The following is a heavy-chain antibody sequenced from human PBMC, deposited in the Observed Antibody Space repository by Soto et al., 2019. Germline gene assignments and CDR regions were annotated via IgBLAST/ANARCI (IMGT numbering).Heavy chain of an antibody. V-gene: IGHV2-5*01. CDR2: IYWNDAK. CDR1: GFSLSTSGVG. Sequence: QITLKESGPTLVKPTQTLTLTCTFSGFSLSTSGVGVGWIRQPPGKALEWIALIYWNDAKRYSPSLKSRLTITKDTSKNQVVLTMTNMDPVDTATYYCAHRHSYGAYVDYWGQGTLVTVSS. CDR3: AHRHSYGAYVDY. D-gene: IGHD4-17*01. J-gene: IGHJ4*02.